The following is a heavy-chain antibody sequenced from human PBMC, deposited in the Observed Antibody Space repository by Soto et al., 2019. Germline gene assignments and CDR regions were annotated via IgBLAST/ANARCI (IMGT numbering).Heavy chain of an antibody. CDR1: GFTFSSYA. CDR3: AFTIGSGSYYFAY. D-gene: IGHD3-10*01. CDR2: ISGGGETT. Sequence: EVQLLESGGGLVQPGGSLRLSCAASGFTFSSYAMCWVRQAPGKGLECVSAISGGGETTYYADSVKGRFTISRDNSNTPLYLQMTRLRAEDTAVYYCAFTIGSGSYYFAYWGQGTLFTVSS. V-gene: IGHV3-23*01. J-gene: IGHJ4*02.